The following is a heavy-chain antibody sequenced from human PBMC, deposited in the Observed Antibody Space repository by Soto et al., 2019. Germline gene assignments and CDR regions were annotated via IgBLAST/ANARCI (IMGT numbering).Heavy chain of an antibody. CDR2: ARNKANSYTT. J-gene: IGHJ4*02. Sequence: GGSLRLSCAASGFTFSSYSMNWVRQAPGKGLEWVGRARNKANSYTTAYAASVKGRFTISRDDSKNSLSLQMNSLRAEDTAVYYCAKDLRSVTPFDYWGQGTLVTVSS. CDR1: GFTFSSYS. V-gene: IGHV3-72*01. D-gene: IGHD4-17*01. CDR3: AKDLRSVTPFDY.